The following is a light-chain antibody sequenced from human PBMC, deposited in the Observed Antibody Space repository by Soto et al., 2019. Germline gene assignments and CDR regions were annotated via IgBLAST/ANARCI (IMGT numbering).Light chain of an antibody. CDR1: QSVSRSF. J-gene: IGKJ1*01. V-gene: IGKV3-20*01. Sequence: ELVLTQPPGTLSLSPGEXATLSCKASQSVSRSFLAWYQQKRGQGPRLLIYGASSRATGIPDRCSGSGSGTDFTLAISRLEPEDFAVYYCHQYGSSPWTFGQGTKVDTK. CDR3: HQYGSSPWT. CDR2: GAS.